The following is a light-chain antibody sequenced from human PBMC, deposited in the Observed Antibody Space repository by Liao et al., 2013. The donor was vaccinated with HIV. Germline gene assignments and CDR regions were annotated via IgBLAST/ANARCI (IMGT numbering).Light chain of an antibody. Sequence: SYDLTQPPSVSVSPGQTATISCSGQNLGDKHASWYQQKPGQSPVLVIYQDVKRPSGIPERFSGSNSGATATLTISGTQPMDEADYYCQAWDSNTAYVFGTGTKVSVL. CDR3: QAWDSNTAYV. J-gene: IGLJ1*01. CDR1: NLGDKH. CDR2: QDV. V-gene: IGLV3-1*01.